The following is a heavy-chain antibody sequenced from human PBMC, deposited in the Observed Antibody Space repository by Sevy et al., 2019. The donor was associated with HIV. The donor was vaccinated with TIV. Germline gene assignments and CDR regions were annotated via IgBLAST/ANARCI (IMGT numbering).Heavy chain of an antibody. CDR1: GFTFSSYS. CDR2: ISSSSSYI. Sequence: GGSLRLSCAASGFTFSSYSMNWVRQAPGKGLEWVSSISSSSSYIYYADSVKGRFTISRDNAKNSLYLQMSSLRAEDTAVYYCARGGAAAGTYDPWGQGTLVTVSS. CDR3: ARGGAAAGTYDP. D-gene: IGHD6-13*01. J-gene: IGHJ5*02. V-gene: IGHV3-21*01.